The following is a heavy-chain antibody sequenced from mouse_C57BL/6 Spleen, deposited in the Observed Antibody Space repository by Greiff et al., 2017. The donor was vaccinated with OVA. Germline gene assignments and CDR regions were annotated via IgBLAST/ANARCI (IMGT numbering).Heavy chain of an antibody. CDR1: GYTFTSYW. Sequence: VQLQQPGAELVMPGASVKLSCKASGYTFTSYWMHWVKQRPGQGLEWIGEIDPSDSYTNYNQKFKGKSTLTVDKSSSTAYMQLSSLTSEDSAVYYCARYSNYYYWGQGTTLTVSS. V-gene: IGHV1-69*01. CDR3: ARYSNYYY. D-gene: IGHD2-5*01. J-gene: IGHJ2*01. CDR2: IDPSDSYT.